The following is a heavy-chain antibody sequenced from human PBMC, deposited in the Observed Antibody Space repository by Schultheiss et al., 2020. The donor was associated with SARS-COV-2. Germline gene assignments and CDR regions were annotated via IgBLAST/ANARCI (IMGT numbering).Heavy chain of an antibody. CDR1: GGSISSYY. Sequence: ESLKISCTVSGGSISSYYWSWIRQPPGKGLEWIGEINHSGSTYYNPSLKSRVTISVDTSKNQFSLKLSSVTAADTAVYYCALLILTDAFDIWGQGTMVTVSS. CDR2: INHSGST. CDR3: ALLILTDAFDI. D-gene: IGHD2-8*01. V-gene: IGHV4-59*04. J-gene: IGHJ3*02.